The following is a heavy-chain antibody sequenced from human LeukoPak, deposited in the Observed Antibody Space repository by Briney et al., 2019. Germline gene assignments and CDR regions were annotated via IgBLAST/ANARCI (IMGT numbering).Heavy chain of an antibody. D-gene: IGHD6-13*01. J-gene: IGHJ4*02. V-gene: IGHV4-34*01. CDR3: ARTIAAAGTYYFDY. Sequence: PSETLSLTCAVYGVSFSGYYWSWIRQPPGKGLEWIGEINHSGSTNYNPSLKSRVTISVDTSKTQFSLKLSSVTAADTAVYYCARTIAAAGTYYFDYWGQGTLVTVSS. CDR2: INHSGST. CDR1: GVSFSGYY.